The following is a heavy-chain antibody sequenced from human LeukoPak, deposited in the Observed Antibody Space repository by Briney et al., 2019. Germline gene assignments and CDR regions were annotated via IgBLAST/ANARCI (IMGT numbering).Heavy chain of an antibody. Sequence: PGGSLRLSCAASGFTFSSYEMNWVRQAPGKGLEWVSSISSSSSYIYYADSVKGRFTISRDNAKNSLYLQMNSLRAEDTAVYYCAREGEYCSSTSCYPDYWGQGTLVTVSS. J-gene: IGHJ4*02. CDR1: GFTFSSYE. V-gene: IGHV3-21*01. D-gene: IGHD2-2*01. CDR2: ISSSSSYI. CDR3: AREGEYCSSTSCYPDY.